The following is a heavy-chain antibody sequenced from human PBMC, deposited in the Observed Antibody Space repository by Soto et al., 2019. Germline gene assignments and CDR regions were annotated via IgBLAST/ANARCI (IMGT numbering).Heavy chain of an antibody. J-gene: IGHJ4*02. V-gene: IGHV3-7*03. CDR3: ARPLDY. Sequence: WLSLRLSCAASGFTFSSYWMDWVRQAPGKVPEWVANINQDGSEKYYVDSLKGRFTISRDNVKNSLYLQMNSLRAADTAVYYCARPLDYWGQGTLVTVS. CDR1: GFTFSSYW. CDR2: INQDGSEK.